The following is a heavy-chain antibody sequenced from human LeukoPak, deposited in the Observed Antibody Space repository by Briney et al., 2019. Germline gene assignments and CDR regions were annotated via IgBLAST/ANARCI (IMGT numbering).Heavy chain of an antibody. D-gene: IGHD2-8*01. CDR2: IYYTGDT. Sequence: PSETLSLTCTVSGVSISSYYWSWIRLPPGKGRDWIGDIYYTGDTNYNPSLQSRVTISVDASKSQFSLKLGSVTAADTAVYYCARGFQWHPKPNAFDIWGQGTTVTVSS. CDR3: ARGFQWHPKPNAFDI. J-gene: IGHJ3*02. V-gene: IGHV4-59*01. CDR1: GVSISSYY.